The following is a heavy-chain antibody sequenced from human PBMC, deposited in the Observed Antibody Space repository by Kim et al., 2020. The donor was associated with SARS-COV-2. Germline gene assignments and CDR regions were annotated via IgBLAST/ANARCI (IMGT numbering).Heavy chain of an antibody. V-gene: IGHV3-43*02. Sequence: GGSLRLSCAASGLTFDDHAMHWVRQTPGKGLEWVSFISGDGGSTYYADSVKGRYTISRENSKNSLYLEMNSLTTEDTALYYCTKDISDSSRWFVGFDMWGGGRLVSVSA. CDR2: ISGDGGST. CDR1: GLTFDDHA. J-gene: IGHJ3*02. CDR3: TKDISDSSRWFVGFDM. D-gene: IGHD6-13*01.